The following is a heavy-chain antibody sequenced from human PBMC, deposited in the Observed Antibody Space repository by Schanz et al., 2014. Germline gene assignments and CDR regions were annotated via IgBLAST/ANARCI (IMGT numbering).Heavy chain of an antibody. D-gene: IGHD4-17*01. CDR2: INPSGGST. CDR1: GYTFTRYY. Sequence: QVQLVQSGAEVKKPGASVKVSCKASGYTFTRYYIHWVRQAPGQGLAWMGIINPSGGSTTYAQKSQGRVSMTRDTSASTVYKELISLRSEDTAVYYCARNYGGQSEESDRYGVDVWGQGTTVTVSS. V-gene: IGHV1-46*01. J-gene: IGHJ6*02. CDR3: ARNYGGQSEESDRYGVDV.